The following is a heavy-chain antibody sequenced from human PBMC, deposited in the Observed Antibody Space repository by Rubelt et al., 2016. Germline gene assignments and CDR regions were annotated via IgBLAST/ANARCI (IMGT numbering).Heavy chain of an antibody. CDR2: LNHGGST. CDR3: ARDRLVGASDAFDF. D-gene: IGHD1-26*01. J-gene: IGHJ3*01. V-gene: IGHV4-34*01. CDR1: GGSFSGYY. Sequence: QMQLQQWGAGLLKPSEALSLTCVVYGGSFSGYYWSWIRQPPGRGMEWIVELNHGGSTNYNPSLTSRVPISVDESQNQFSLKRTSVTAADTAMYYCARDRLVGASDAFDFWGQGTVVTVSS.